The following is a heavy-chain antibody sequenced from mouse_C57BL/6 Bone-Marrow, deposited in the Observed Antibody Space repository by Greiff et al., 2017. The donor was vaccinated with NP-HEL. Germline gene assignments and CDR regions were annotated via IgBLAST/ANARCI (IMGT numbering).Heavy chain of an antibody. Sequence: EVQLQQSGAELVRPGASVKLSCTASGFNIKDDYMHWVKQRPEQGLEWIGWIDPENGDTEYASKFQGKATITADTSSNTAYLQLSSLTSEDTAVYYCTDYYGSFPFAYWGQGTLVTVSA. CDR1: GFNIKDDY. J-gene: IGHJ3*01. V-gene: IGHV14-4*01. D-gene: IGHD1-1*01. CDR3: TDYYGSFPFAY. CDR2: IDPENGDT.